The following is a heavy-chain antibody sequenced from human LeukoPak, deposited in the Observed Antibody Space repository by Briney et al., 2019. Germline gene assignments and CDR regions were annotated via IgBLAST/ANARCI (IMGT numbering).Heavy chain of an antibody. CDR1: GGSSSSYY. Sequence: SETLSLTCSVSGGSSSSYYWSWIRQPPGKGLEWIGYIYYSGSTYYNPSLKSRVTISVDTSKNQFSLKLSSVTAADTAVYYCARGYSGYGVYYGMDVWGQGTTVTVSS. D-gene: IGHD4-17*01. J-gene: IGHJ6*02. V-gene: IGHV4-59*12. CDR3: ARGYSGYGVYYGMDV. CDR2: IYYSGST.